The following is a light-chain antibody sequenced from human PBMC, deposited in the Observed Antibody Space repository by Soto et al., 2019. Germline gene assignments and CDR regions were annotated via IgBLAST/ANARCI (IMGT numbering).Light chain of an antibody. Sequence: QSALTQPASVSGSPGQSIAISCTGTSSDFDGFTKVSWYQHHPDKAPKLMMYDVTSRPSGVSDRFSGSKSGNTASLTISGLQAEDEADYYCSSFTSSFTYVFGSGTKVTVL. J-gene: IGLJ1*01. V-gene: IGLV2-14*03. CDR1: SSDFDGFTK. CDR3: SSFTSSFTYV. CDR2: DVT.